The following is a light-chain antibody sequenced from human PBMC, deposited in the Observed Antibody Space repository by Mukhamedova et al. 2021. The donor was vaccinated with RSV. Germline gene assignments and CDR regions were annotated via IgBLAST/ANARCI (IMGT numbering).Light chain of an antibody. CDR2: RAS. J-gene: IGKJ2*01. V-gene: IGKV1-5*03. CDR3: QQYRSYSPYP. Sequence: WYQRRVHGKAPKLLISRASSLESGVPSRFSGSGSGTEFTLTISSLQPDDLATYHCQQYRSYSPYPFGQGTKLEI.